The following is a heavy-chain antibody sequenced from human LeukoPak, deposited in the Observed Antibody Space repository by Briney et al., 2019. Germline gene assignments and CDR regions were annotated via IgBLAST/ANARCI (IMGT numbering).Heavy chain of an antibody. V-gene: IGHV1-69*13. CDR3: ATYYYDSHDAFDI. CDR1: GGTSSSYA. J-gene: IGHJ3*02. D-gene: IGHD3-22*01. Sequence: SVKVSCKASGGTSSSYAISWVRQAPGQGLEWMGGIIPIFGTANYAQKFQGRVTITADESTSTAYMELSSLRSEDTAVYYCATYYYDSHDAFDIWGQGTMVTVSS. CDR2: IIPIFGTA.